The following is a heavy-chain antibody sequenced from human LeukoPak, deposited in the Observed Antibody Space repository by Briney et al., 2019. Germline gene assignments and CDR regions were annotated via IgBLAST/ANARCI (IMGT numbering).Heavy chain of an antibody. CDR1: GYTFTSYD. CDR3: ARDLGNCSSTSCYSHYYYGMDV. Sequence: ASVKVSCKASGYTFTSYDINWVRQATGQGLEWMGWMNPNSGNTGYAQKFQGRVTMTRHTSISTAYMELSSLRSEDTAVYYCARDLGNCSSTSCYSHYYYGMDVWGQGTTVTVSS. V-gene: IGHV1-8*01. J-gene: IGHJ6*02. D-gene: IGHD2-2*02. CDR2: MNPNSGNT.